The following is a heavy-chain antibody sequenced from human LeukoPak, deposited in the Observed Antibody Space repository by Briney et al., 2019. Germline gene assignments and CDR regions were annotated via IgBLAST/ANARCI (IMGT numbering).Heavy chain of an antibody. Sequence: ASVKVSCKASGYTFTGYYMHWVRQAPGQGLEWMGWINPNSGGTNYAQKFQGRVTMTRDTSISTAYMELSRLRSDDTAVYHCARMQWLTTTYFDYWGQGTLVTVSS. V-gene: IGHV1-2*02. CDR3: ARMQWLTTTYFDY. CDR1: GYTFTGYY. D-gene: IGHD6-19*01. CDR2: INPNSGGT. J-gene: IGHJ4*02.